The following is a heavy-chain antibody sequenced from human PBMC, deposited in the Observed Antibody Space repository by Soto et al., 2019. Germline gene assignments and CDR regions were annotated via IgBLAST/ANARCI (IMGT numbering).Heavy chain of an antibody. CDR3: ARVPTIFGVVSTYNGMDV. CDR2: IYSGGST. Sequence: EVPLVESGGGLIQPGGSLRLSCAASGFSVSSNYMSWVRQAPGKGLEWVSVIYSGGSTYYADSVKGRFTISRDNSKNTLYLQMNRLRAEDTAVYYCARVPTIFGVVSTYNGMDVWGQGTTVTVSS. D-gene: IGHD3-3*01. J-gene: IGHJ6*02. CDR1: GFSVSSNY. V-gene: IGHV3-53*01.